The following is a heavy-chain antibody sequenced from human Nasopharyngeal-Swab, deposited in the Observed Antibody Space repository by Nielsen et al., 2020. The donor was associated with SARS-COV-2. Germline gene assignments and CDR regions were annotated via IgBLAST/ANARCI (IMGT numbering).Heavy chain of an antibody. V-gene: IGHV4-4*02. D-gene: IGHD4-23*01. CDR2: IYHSGST. J-gene: IGHJ4*02. CDR3: ARGPSYGGFDF. Sequence: WIRQPPGKGLEWIGEIYHSGSTNYNPSLKSRVTISLDMSKNQFSLKVTSVTAADTAVYYCARGPSYGGFDFWGQGTLVTVSS.